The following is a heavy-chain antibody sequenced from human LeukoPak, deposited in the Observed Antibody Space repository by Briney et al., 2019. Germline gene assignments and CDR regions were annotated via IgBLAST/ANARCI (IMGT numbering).Heavy chain of an antibody. CDR1: GGSISSYY. V-gene: IGHV4-34*01. J-gene: IGHJ4*02. CDR3: ARGSPEAPGYSSSWYYNY. CDR2: ITHTGST. D-gene: IGHD6-13*01. Sequence: SETLSHTCTVSGGSISSYYWSWIRQPPGKGLEWIGEITHTGSTNYNPSLKSRVTILVDTSKDQFSLNLTSVTAADTAVYYCARGSPEAPGYSSSWYYNYWGQGTLVTVSS.